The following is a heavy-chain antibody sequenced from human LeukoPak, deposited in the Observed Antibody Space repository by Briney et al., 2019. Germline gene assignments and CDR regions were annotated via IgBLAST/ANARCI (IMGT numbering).Heavy chain of an antibody. D-gene: IGHD3-22*01. V-gene: IGHV3-21*01. CDR1: GFTFSSHS. CDR2: ISSSSSYI. CDR3: ARALLGYYDSRGFYYYMDV. J-gene: IGHJ6*03. Sequence: PGGSLRLSCAASGFTFSSHSINWVRQAPGKGLEWVSSISSSSSYIYYADSVQGRFTISRDNAKNSLYLQMNSLRAEDTAVYYCARALLGYYDSRGFYYYMDVWGKGTTVTVSS.